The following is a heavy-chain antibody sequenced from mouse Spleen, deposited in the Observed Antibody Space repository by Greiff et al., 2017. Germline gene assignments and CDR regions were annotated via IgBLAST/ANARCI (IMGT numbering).Heavy chain of an antibody. J-gene: IGHJ4*01. Sequence: VQGVESGAELVKPGASVKISCKASGYAFSSYWMNWVKQRPGKGLEWIGQIYPGDGDTNYNGKFKGKVTLTADKSSSTAYMQLSSLTSEDSAVYFCASYRYPYYAMDYWGQGTSVTVSS. CDR1: GYAFSSYW. CDR3: ASYRYPYYAMDY. V-gene: IGHV1-80*01. CDR2: IYPGDGDT. D-gene: IGHD2-14*01.